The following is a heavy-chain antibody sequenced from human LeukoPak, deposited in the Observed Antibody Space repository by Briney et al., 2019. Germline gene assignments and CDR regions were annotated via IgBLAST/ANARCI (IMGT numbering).Heavy chain of an antibody. CDR2: ISSSGSTI. D-gene: IGHD3-22*01. CDR3: ARSRGYYYDSSGYLPFDY. Sequence: PGGSLRLSCAASGFTFSDYYMSWLRQAPGKGLEWVSYISSSGSTIYYAGSVKGRFTISRDNAKNSLYLQMNSLRAEDTAVYYCARSRGYYYDSSGYLPFDYWGQGTLVTVSS. CDR1: GFTFSDYY. J-gene: IGHJ4*02. V-gene: IGHV3-11*04.